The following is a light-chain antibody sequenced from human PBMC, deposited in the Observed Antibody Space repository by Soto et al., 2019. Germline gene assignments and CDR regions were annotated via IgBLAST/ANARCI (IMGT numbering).Light chain of an antibody. CDR1: QGMSTY. Sequence: DIQLTQSPSFLSASVGDTVTITCRASQGMSTYLAWYQQKPGKVPKLLIRSASTLQSGVPARFSGGGSGTEFTLTISTLQHDDSGIYYCQQLNGYQLAFGGGTNVEIK. J-gene: IGKJ4*01. CDR3: QQLNGYQLA. CDR2: SAS. V-gene: IGKV1-9*01.